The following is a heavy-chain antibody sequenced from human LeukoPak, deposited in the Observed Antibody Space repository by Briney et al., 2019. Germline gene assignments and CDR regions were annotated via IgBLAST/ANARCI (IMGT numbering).Heavy chain of an antibody. Sequence: GGSLRLSCAASGFTFSSYWMHWVRQAPGKGLVWVSRINSDGSSASYADSVKGRFTVSRDNAKNTLYLQMNSLRAEDTAVYYCARATGSYYSLGYWGQGTLVTVSS. D-gene: IGHD1-26*01. V-gene: IGHV3-74*01. CDR3: ARATGSYYSLGY. CDR1: GFTFSSYW. CDR2: INSDGSSA. J-gene: IGHJ4*02.